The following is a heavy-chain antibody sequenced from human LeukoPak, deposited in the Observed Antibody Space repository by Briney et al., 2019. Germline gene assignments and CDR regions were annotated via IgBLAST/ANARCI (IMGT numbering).Heavy chain of an antibody. CDR3: ARVLGLKGFDS. CDR2: IRDDGSEE. CDR1: GFSFSAYW. J-gene: IGHJ5*01. Sequence: GSLRLSCAASGFSFSAYWMTWVRQAPGRGLEWVANIRDDGSEEYYEDSVRGRFTISRDNAKNSVDLQMHSLRVEDTAVYYCARVLGLKGFDSWGQGTLVTVSS. V-gene: IGHV3-7*04. D-gene: IGHD7-27*01.